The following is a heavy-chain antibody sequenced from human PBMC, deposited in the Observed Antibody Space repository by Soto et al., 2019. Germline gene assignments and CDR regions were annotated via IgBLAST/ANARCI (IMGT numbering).Heavy chain of an antibody. CDR2: ILHTGGT. CDR3: ARLQFGEGFDY. Sequence: SETLSLTCAVSGGSISGGGFSWSWIRQPPGKGLEWIGYILHTGGTQYNPSLRSRVSMSVDKSKNQFSLHLTSVTAADTAVYYCARLQFGEGFDYWGQGALVTV. CDR1: GGSISGGGFS. D-gene: IGHD3-10*01. V-gene: IGHV4-30-2*01. J-gene: IGHJ4*02.